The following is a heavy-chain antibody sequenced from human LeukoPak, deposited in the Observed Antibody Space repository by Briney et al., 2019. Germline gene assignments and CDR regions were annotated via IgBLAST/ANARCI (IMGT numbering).Heavy chain of an antibody. CDR2: IYPTDSDT. CDR3: ARTVSSRDGYNPEFFDY. D-gene: IGHD5-24*01. Sequence: PGESLKISRKGSGYSFTSYWIGWVRQMPGKGLEWMGFIYPTDSDTRYSPSFQGQVTISADKSISTAYLQWSSLKASDTAMYYCARTVSSRDGYNPEFFDYWGQGTLVTVSS. V-gene: IGHV5-51*01. J-gene: IGHJ4*02. CDR1: GYSFTSYW.